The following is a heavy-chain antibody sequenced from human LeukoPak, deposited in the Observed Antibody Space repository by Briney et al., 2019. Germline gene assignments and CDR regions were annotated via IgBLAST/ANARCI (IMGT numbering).Heavy chain of an antibody. CDR3: AKGNSRYYYEC. CDR1: EFTFSTYG. J-gene: IGHJ4*02. Sequence: GGSLRLSCAASEFTFSTYGMHWVRQAPGKGLEWVAVISYDGSYKFYADSVKGRFTISRDNSKNTLYLQMDSLRAEDTAVYYCAKGNSRYYYECWGQGTLVTVSS. CDR2: ISYDGSYK. V-gene: IGHV3-30*18. D-gene: IGHD3-22*01.